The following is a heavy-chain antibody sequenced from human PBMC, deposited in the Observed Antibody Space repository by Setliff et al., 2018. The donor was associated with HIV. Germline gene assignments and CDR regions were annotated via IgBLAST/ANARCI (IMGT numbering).Heavy chain of an antibody. CDR1: GASISSYY. CDR2: IYYRGGT. Sequence: LSLTCNVSGASISSYYWSWIRQPPGKGLEWIGYIYYRGGTNYNPSLKSRLTIPVDAAKNQFSLKLSSVTTEDTAVYYCARATATWLVDNWGQGTLVTVSS. J-gene: IGHJ4*02. CDR3: ARATATWLVDN. D-gene: IGHD2-15*01. V-gene: IGHV4-59*01.